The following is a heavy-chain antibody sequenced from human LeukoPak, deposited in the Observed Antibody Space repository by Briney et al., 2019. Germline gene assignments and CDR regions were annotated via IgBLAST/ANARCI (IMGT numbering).Heavy chain of an antibody. CDR3: ARLTLRGGEALHFDS. CDR2: IHSYGNT. V-gene: IGHV4-4*09. Sequence: SETLSLTCSASGGSLTNYYWGWIRQPPGKGLEFIGYIHSYGNTSYDSSLQTRVAISLHTSKIQFSLRLYSVTAADTALYFCARLTLRGGEALHFDSWGQGTLVTVSS. D-gene: IGHD3-16*01. J-gene: IGHJ4*02. CDR1: GGSLTNYY.